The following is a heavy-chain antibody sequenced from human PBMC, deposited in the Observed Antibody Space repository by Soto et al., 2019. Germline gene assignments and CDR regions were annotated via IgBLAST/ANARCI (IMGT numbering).Heavy chain of an antibody. V-gene: IGHV3-23*01. CDR1: GFTFRNNV. CDR3: AKNGLDNSPSAIDS. J-gene: IGHJ4*02. D-gene: IGHD2-8*01. Sequence: GGSLRLSCAASGFTFRNNVLSWVRQAPGKGLDWVSGITGSGRDTYYADSVRGRFTISRDNSKNMVFLQMNSLRAEDTALYYCAKNGLDNSPSAIDSWGPGTLVTVSS. CDR2: ITGSGRDT.